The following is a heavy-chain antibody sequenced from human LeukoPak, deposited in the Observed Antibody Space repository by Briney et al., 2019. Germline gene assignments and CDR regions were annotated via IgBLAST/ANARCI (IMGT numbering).Heavy chain of an antibody. CDR3: AIAAAGSNWFDP. D-gene: IGHD6-13*01. CDR1: GYSFTTYW. J-gene: IGHJ5*02. V-gene: IGHV5-51*01. Sequence: GESLKISCQGSGYSFTTYWNGWVRQMPGKGLEWMGIIYPGDSDTRYSPSFQGQVTISADKSISTAYLQWSTLKASDTAMYYCAIAAAGSNWFDPWGQGTLVTVSS. CDR2: IYPGDSDT.